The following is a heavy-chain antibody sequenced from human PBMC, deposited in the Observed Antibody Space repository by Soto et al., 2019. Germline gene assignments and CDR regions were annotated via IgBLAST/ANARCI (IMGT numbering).Heavy chain of an antibody. CDR3: AKDYGYCSGGSCYSQNDY. CDR2: ISGSGGST. D-gene: IGHD2-15*01. Sequence: EVQLLESGGGLVQPGGSLRLSCAASGFTFSSYAMSGVRQAPGKGLEWVSAISGSGGSTYYADPVKGRFTISRDNSKNTLYLQMNSLRAEDTAVYYCAKDYGYCSGGSCYSQNDYWGQGTLVTVSS. CDR1: GFTFSSYA. V-gene: IGHV3-23*01. J-gene: IGHJ4*02.